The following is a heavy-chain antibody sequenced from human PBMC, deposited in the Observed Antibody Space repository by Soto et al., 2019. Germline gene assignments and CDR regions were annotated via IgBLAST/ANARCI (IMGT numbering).Heavy chain of an antibody. Sequence: PGWSLRLSCAASGFTFDDYAMHWVRQAPGKGLEWVSGISWNSGSIGYADSVKGRFTISRDNAKNSLYLQMNSLRAEDTALYYCAKTGTGSYYYGMDVWGQGTTVTVSS. V-gene: IGHV3-9*01. D-gene: IGHD1-1*01. CDR2: ISWNSGSI. J-gene: IGHJ6*02. CDR3: AKTGTGSYYYGMDV. CDR1: GFTFDDYA.